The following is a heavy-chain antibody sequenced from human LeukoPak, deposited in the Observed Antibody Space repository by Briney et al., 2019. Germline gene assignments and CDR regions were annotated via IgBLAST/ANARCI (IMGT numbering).Heavy chain of an antibody. D-gene: IGHD6-19*01. Sequence: ASVKVSCKASGGTFSSYAISWVRQAPGQGLEWMGRIIPIFGIANYAQKFQGRVTITADKSTSTAYMELSSLRSEDTAVYYCAGHTTVASTVYWFDPWGQGTLVTVSS. CDR1: GGTFSSYA. CDR3: AGHTTVASTVYWFDP. V-gene: IGHV1-69*04. J-gene: IGHJ5*02. CDR2: IIPIFGIA.